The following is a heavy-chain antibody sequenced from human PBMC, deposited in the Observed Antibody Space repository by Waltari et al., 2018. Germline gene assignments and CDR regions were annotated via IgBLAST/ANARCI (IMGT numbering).Heavy chain of an antibody. CDR1: GFTFSSYS. V-gene: IGHV3-21*01. D-gene: IGHD1-26*01. CDR3: ARTDRRGGSYYTVYYYYMDV. Sequence: EVQLVESGGGLVKPGGSLRLSCAASGFTFSSYSMNWVRQAPGKGPGWVSSISSSSSYIYYADSVKGRFTISRDNAKNSLYLQMNSLRAEDTAVYYCARTDRRGGSYYTVYYYYMDVWGKGTTVTVSS. CDR2: ISSSSSYI. J-gene: IGHJ6*03.